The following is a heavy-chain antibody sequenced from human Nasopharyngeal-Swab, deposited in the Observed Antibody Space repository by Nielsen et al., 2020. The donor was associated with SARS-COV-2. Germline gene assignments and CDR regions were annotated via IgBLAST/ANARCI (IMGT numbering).Heavy chain of an antibody. CDR2: INSDGTTT. CDR3: ARGPSLGWFDP. V-gene: IGHV3-74*01. Sequence: GESLKISCAASGFTFFSYWMHWVRHAPGKGLEWVSFINSDGTTTTYADSVKGRFTISRDDATNSLFLQMNSLRADDTGVYYCARGPSLGWFDPWGQGTLVTVSS. J-gene: IGHJ5*02. CDR1: GFTFFSYW.